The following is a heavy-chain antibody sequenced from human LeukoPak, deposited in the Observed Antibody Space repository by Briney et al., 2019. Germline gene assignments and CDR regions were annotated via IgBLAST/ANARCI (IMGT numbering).Heavy chain of an antibody. CDR1: GGSISSYY. Sequence: SETLSLACTVSGGSISSYYWSWIRQPPGKGLEWIGYIYYSGSTNYNPSLKGRVTISVDTSKNQFSLKLSSVTAADTAVYYCARGEYYDSSGSEGYFDYWGQGTLVTVSS. V-gene: IGHV4-59*01. CDR2: IYYSGST. D-gene: IGHD3-22*01. J-gene: IGHJ4*02. CDR3: ARGEYYDSSGSEGYFDY.